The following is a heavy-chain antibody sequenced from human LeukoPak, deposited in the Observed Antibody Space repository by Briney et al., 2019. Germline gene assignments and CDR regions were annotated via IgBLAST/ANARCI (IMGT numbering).Heavy chain of an antibody. CDR2: MNPNSGNT. CDR1: GYTFTSYD. D-gene: IGHD2-15*01. Sequence: ASVKVSCKCSGYTFTSYDSNWVGQATGQGLAGMGWMNPNSGNTGYAQKFQGRVPMTRNTSISTAYMELSSLRSEDTAVYYCARESVYCSGGSCYSKRIDYWGQGTLVTVSS. J-gene: IGHJ4*02. CDR3: ARESVYCSGGSCYSKRIDY. V-gene: IGHV1-8*01.